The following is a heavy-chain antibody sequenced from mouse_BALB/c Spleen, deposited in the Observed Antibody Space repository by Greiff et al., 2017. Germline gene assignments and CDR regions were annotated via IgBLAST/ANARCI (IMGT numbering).Heavy chain of an antibody. J-gene: IGHJ3*01. CDR1: GFTFSSYW. CDR3: TALYYDYDGFAY. D-gene: IGHD2-4*01. Sequence: EVMLVESGGGLVQPGGSMKLSCVASGFTFSSYWMSWVRQSPEKGLEWVAEIRLKSDNYATHYAESVKGKFTISRDDSKSRLYLQMNSLRAEDTGIYYCTALYYDYDGFAYWGQGTLVTVSA. CDR2: IRLKSDNYAT. V-gene: IGHV6-3*01.